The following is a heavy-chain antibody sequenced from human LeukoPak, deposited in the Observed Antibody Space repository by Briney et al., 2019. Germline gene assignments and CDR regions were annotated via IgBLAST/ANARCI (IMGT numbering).Heavy chain of an antibody. D-gene: IGHD3-10*01. CDR1: GGSICNYY. CDR3: ARRHPYYYGSGTYSRED. V-gene: IGHV4-4*07. J-gene: IGHJ4*02. Sequence: SETLSLTCTVSGGSICNYYWNWIRQPAGKGLEWIGRISTSGTTNYNPSLKRRVTLSLDTSKNQFSLNLRSVTAADTAIYFCARRHPYYYGSGTYSREDWGQGTLVTVSS. CDR2: ISTSGTT.